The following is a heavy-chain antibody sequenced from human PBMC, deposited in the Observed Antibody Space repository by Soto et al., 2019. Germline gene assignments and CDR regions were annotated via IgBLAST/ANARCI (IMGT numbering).Heavy chain of an antibody. CDR3: ARDPGAAAGTRTFAFDI. D-gene: IGHD6-13*01. Sequence: PGGSLRLSCAASGFTFSSYAMHWVRQAPGKGLEWVAVISYDGSNKYYADSVKGRFTISRDNSKNTLYLQMNSLRAEDTAVYYCARDPGAAAGTRTFAFDIWGQGTMVTVSS. J-gene: IGHJ3*02. CDR2: ISYDGSNK. CDR1: GFTFSSYA. V-gene: IGHV3-30-3*01.